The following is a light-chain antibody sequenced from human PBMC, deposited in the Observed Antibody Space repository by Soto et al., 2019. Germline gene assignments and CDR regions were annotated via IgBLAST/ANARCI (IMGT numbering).Light chain of an antibody. CDR2: DAS. CDR1: PTVGIS. V-gene: IGKV3-11*01. J-gene: IGKJ3*01. CDR3: QQRTNWLFT. Sequence: LTQSPASLSLSPGERATLSCRASPTVGISLAWYQHKPGQPPRLLIYDASKRATGIPARFGGSGSGTDFTLTISSLEPEDFAVYYCQQRTNWLFTFGPGTKVDI.